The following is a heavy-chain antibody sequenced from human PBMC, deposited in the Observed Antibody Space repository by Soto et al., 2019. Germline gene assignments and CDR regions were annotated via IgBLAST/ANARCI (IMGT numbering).Heavy chain of an antibody. CDR2: FGTSRKYI. D-gene: IGHD3-9*01. CDR3: VRDRDWAFDV. CDR1: GYSLSDYS. Sequence: EVQLVESGGGLVQPGGSLRLSCVASGYSLSDYSMNWVRQAPGKGLEWVSYFGTSRKYIYYSDSVRGRFTISRDDAKNSPFLQLNSLRDEDTALYYCVRDRDWAFDVWGQGTMVTVSS. V-gene: IGHV3-48*02. J-gene: IGHJ3*01.